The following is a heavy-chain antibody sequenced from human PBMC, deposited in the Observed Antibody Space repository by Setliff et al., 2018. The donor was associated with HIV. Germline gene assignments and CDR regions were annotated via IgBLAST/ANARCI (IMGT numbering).Heavy chain of an antibody. Sequence: SETLSLTFTVSGGSIRSSRYYRGWIRQPPGKGLEWIGSIYYSGNTYFNPSLKSRLTMSVDTSKNQCSLKLSSVTAADTAVYYCASSTRKSFDFWTDSRTTYPPYYFDYWGQGTLVTVSS. CDR1: GGSIRSSRYY. CDR2: IYYSGNT. D-gene: IGHD3-3*01. CDR3: ASSTRKSFDFWTDSRTTYPPYYFDY. J-gene: IGHJ4*02. V-gene: IGHV4-39*07.